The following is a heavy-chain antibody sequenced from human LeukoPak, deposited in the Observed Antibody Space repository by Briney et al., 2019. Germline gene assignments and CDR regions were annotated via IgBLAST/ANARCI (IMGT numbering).Heavy chain of an antibody. J-gene: IGHJ4*02. D-gene: IGHD3-10*01. CDR1: GFTFSKYG. CDR2: IRSDGSNT. CDR3: AKGVSGPLWFGEFAYYFDY. V-gene: IGHV3-30*02. Sequence: GGSLRLSCAASGFTFSKYGMHWVRQAPGKGLEWVAFIRSDGSNTHYADSVKGRFTTSRDNSKNTLYLQMNSLRAEDTAVYYCAKGVSGPLWFGEFAYYFDYWGQGTLVTVSS.